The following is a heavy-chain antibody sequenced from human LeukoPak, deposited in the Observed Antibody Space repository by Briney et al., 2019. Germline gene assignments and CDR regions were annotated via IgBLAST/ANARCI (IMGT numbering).Heavy chain of an antibody. CDR1: GYSISSGYY. CDR2: IYYSGST. J-gene: IGHJ3*02. V-gene: IGHV4-61*01. CDR3: ARAIHRDAFDI. Sequence: PSETLSLTCTVSGYSISSGYYWSWIRQPPGKGLEWIGYIYYSGSTNYNPSLKSRVTISVDTSKNQFSLKLSSVTAADTAVYYCARAIHRDAFDIWGQGTMVTVSS.